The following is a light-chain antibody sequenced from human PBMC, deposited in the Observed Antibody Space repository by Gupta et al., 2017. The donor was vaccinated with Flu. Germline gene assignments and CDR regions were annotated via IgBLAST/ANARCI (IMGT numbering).Light chain of an antibody. CDR3: QAWDSSNVV. CDR1: TLGEKF. CDR2: HDT. J-gene: IGLJ2*01. Sequence: TCSGETLGEKFVAWYQKRPGQSPVLVMFHDTKRPSGIPARFSGSNSGNIATLTVSGTQSIDEADYYCQAWDSSNVVFGGGTKLTVL. V-gene: IGLV3-1*01.